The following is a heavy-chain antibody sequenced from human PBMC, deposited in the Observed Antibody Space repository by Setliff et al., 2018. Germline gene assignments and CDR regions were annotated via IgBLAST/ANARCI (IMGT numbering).Heavy chain of an antibody. D-gene: IGHD3-22*01. J-gene: IGHJ4*02. CDR2: INTGNGNT. Sequence: ASVKVSCKASGYTFTTYAMHWVRQAPGQRLEWMGWINTGNGNTKYSQKFQGRVTITRDTSASTVYMELSSLRSEDTAMYYCARDGGGYYDSRTFDYWGQGTLVTVSS. V-gene: IGHV1-3*04. CDR1: GYTFTTYA. CDR3: ARDGGGYYDSRTFDY.